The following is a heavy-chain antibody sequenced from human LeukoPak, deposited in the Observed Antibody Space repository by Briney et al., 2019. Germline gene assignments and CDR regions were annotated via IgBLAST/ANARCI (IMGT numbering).Heavy chain of an antibody. CDR1: GYSFTTYW. V-gene: IGHV5-51*01. CDR2: IYPGDSDT. J-gene: IGHJ3*02. Sequence: KYGESLKISCKDSGYSFTTYWIAWVRQMPGKGLEWMGIIYPGDSDTTYSPSFQGQVTISADKSISTAYLQWNSLKASDTAMYYCARRRWADAFDICGQGTMVTVSS. D-gene: IGHD4-23*01. CDR3: ARRRWADAFDI.